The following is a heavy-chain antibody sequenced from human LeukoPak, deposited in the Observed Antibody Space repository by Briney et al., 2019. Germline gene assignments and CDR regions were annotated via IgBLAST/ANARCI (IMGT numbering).Heavy chain of an antibody. CDR2: IYSGGST. J-gene: IGHJ6*03. CDR1: GFTVSSNY. Sequence: GGSLRLSCAASGFTVSSNYMSCVRQAPGKGLEWVSVIYSGGSTYYAVSVKCRFTISRDSSKNTLYLQMTSLKAEDTAVYYCARDLQQLDLSRGTNYYYYYYMDVWGKGTTVTVSS. V-gene: IGHV3-66*02. D-gene: IGHD1-1*01. CDR3: ARDLQQLDLSRGTNYYYYYYMDV.